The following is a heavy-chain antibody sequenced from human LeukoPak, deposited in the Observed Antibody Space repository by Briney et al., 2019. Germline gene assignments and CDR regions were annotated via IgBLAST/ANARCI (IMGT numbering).Heavy chain of an antibody. V-gene: IGHV3-23*01. CDR2: ISGSGGST. CDR1: GFTFSSYA. Sequence: GGSLRLSCAASGFTFSSYAMSWVRQAPGKGLEWVSAISGSGGSTYYADSVKGRFTISRGNSKNTLYLQMNSLRAEDTAVYYCAKDYYYGSGSYYFDYWGQGTLVTVSS. D-gene: IGHD3-10*01. CDR3: AKDYYYGSGSYYFDY. J-gene: IGHJ4*02.